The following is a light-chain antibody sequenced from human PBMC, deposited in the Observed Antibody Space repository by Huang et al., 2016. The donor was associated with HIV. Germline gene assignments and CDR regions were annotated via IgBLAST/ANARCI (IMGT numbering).Light chain of an antibody. CDR1: QGISNS. V-gene: IGKV1-NL1*01. CDR2: AAS. CDR3: QHYYSSPPT. J-gene: IGKJ1*01. Sequence: DIQMTQSPSSLSASLGDRVTITCRASQGISNSLAWYQQKPGKAPKLLLYAASRLENGVPTRFSGSGSGTDYTLTISSLQPEDFATYYCQHYYSSPPTFGQGTKVEI.